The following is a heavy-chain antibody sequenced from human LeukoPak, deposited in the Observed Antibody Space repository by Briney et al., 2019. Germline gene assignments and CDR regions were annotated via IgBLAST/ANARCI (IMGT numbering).Heavy chain of an antibody. CDR1: GFTFSSYS. CDR2: ISSSSSYI. V-gene: IGHV3-21*01. D-gene: IGHD1-26*01. Sequence: GGSLRLSCAASGFTFSSYSMNWVRQAPGKGLEWVSSISSSSSYIYYADSVKGRFTISRDNAKNSLYLQMNSLRAEDTAVYYCARLRVVWDLDDAFDIWGQGTMVIVSS. CDR3: ARLRVVWDLDDAFDI. J-gene: IGHJ3*02.